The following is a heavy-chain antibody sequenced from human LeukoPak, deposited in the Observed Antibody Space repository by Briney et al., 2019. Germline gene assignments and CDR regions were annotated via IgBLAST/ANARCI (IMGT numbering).Heavy chain of an antibody. Sequence: GGSLRLSCAASGFTFSSYEMNWVRQAPGKGLEWVSYISSSGSTIYYADSVKGRFTISRDNAKNSLYLQMNSLRAEGTAVYYCARRYCSGGSCYVDYWGQGTLVTVSS. D-gene: IGHD2-15*01. J-gene: IGHJ4*02. CDR2: ISSSGSTI. CDR3: ARRYCSGGSCYVDY. V-gene: IGHV3-48*03. CDR1: GFTFSSYE.